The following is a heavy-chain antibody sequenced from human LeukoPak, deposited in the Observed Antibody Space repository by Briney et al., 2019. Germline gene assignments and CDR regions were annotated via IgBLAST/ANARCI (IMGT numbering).Heavy chain of an antibody. J-gene: IGHJ4*02. D-gene: IGHD2-2*01. CDR3: ASRYCSSTNCLAFDY. CDR1: GFTFSAYT. Sequence: GSLRLSCAASGFTFSAYTMSWVRRAPGKGLEWVSAIDTTSAYTYYADSVKGRFTISRDNAKNSLYLQMNSLRADDTAVYYCASRYCSSTNCLAFDYWGQGTLVTVSS. V-gene: IGHV3-21*01. CDR2: IDTTSAYT.